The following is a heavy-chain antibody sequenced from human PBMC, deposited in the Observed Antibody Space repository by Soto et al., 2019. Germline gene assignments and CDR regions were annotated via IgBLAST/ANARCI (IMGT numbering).Heavy chain of an antibody. D-gene: IGHD3-3*01. CDR1: GFTFSSYA. CDR2: ISGSGGST. J-gene: IGHJ3*02. Sequence: GGSLRLSCAASGFTFSSYAMSWVRQAPGKGLEWVSAISGSGGSTYYADSVKGRFTISRDNSENTLYLQMNSLRAEDTAVYYCAKGTPTIFGVVTNAFDIWGQGTMVTVSS. V-gene: IGHV3-23*01. CDR3: AKGTPTIFGVVTNAFDI.